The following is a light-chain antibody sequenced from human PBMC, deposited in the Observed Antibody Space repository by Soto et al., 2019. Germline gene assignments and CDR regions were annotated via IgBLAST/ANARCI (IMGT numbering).Light chain of an antibody. Sequence: IQLTQSPSSLSASVGDRVTITCRASQGISSYLAWYQHKPGKAPKLLVYAESTLQSVVPSRFSGSGSGTDFNLTISSLQPEDFATYYCQQLNSYPITFGHGTLLEIK. CDR1: QGISSY. CDR2: AES. J-gene: IGKJ5*01. V-gene: IGKV1-9*01. CDR3: QQLNSYPIT.